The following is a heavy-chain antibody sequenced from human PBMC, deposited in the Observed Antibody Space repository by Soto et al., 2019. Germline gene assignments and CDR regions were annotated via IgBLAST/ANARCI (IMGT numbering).Heavy chain of an antibody. V-gene: IGHV1-8*01. CDR3: ARGRNSSSWRFDK. CDR2: MNPNTYNR. D-gene: IGHD6-13*01. J-gene: IGHJ4*02. Sequence: GASVKVSCKASGYIFTSYDINWVRQAAGQGLEWMGWMNPNTYNRGYAQKFQGRVTMTRNTTIRTAYMELSSLTSEDTAVYFCARGRNSSSWRFDKWGQGTPVTVSS. CDR1: GYIFTSYD.